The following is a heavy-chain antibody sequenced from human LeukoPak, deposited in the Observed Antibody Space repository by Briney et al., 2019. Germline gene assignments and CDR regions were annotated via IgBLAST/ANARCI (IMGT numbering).Heavy chain of an antibody. CDR3: ARDGNYYDSSGRNIFLDY. CDR2: ISSSSSYI. Sequence: GESLKISCAASGFTFSSYSMNWVRQAPGKGLEWVSSISSSSSYIYYADSLKGRFTISRDNAKNSLYLQMNSLRAEDTAVYYCARDGNYYDSSGRNIFLDYWGQGTLVTVSS. CDR1: GFTFSSYS. D-gene: IGHD3-22*01. V-gene: IGHV3-21*01. J-gene: IGHJ4*02.